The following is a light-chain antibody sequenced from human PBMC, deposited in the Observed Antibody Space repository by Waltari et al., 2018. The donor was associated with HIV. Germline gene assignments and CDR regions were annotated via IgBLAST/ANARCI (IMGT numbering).Light chain of an antibody. J-gene: IGLJ3*02. CDR2: DVT. CDR1: STDVGGYNC. V-gene: IGLV2-11*01. CDR3: GSYAGNYPVL. Sequence: QSALTQPRPVSGSPGQSVTISCTGTSTDVGGYNCVSWYQPNPGKAPKLIIYDVTKRPSGVPDRFSGSKSGNTASLTISGLQAEDEADYYCGSYAGNYPVLFGGGTKLTVL.